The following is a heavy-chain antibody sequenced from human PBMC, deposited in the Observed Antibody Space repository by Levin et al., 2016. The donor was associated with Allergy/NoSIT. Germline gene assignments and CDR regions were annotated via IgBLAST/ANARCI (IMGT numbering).Heavy chain of an antibody. CDR2: IYSTTRAT. Sequence: SETLSLTCSVSGDSFATSHYYWGWIRQPPGKGLEWIGSIYSTTRATFNNPSLRSRVTMSVDTSKNQFSLRLTSVTAADTAVYYCARFAALDVWGQGLLVTVSS. D-gene: IGHD3/OR15-3a*01. CDR1: GDSFATSHYY. J-gene: IGHJ4*02. CDR3: ARFAALDV. V-gene: IGHV4-39*01.